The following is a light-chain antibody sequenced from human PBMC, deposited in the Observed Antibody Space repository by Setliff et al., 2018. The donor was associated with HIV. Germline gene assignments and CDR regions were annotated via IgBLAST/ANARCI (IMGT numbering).Light chain of an antibody. Sequence: QSALTQPPSASGTPGQRVTISCSGSSSNIGSNYVYWYQHLPGTAPKLLIYRNNQRPSGVPDRFSGSRSGTSASLAISGLRSEDEGDYYCAAWDDSLSGLYVFGTGTRSPS. CDR2: RNN. CDR3: AAWDDSLSGLYV. J-gene: IGLJ1*01. CDR1: SSNIGSNY. V-gene: IGLV1-47*01.